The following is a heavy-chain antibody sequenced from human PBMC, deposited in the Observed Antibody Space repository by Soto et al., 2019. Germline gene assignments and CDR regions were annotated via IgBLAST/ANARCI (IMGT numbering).Heavy chain of an antibody. J-gene: IGHJ3*02. CDR3: ARHLLLYYYDSSGYYLRDAFDI. Sequence: GSLRLSCAASGFTFSSYAMSWIRQPPGKGLEWIGYIYYSGSTNYNPSLKSRVTISVDTSKNQFSLKLSSVTAADTAVYYCARHLLLYYYDSSGYYLRDAFDIWGQGTMVTVSS. CDR2: IYYSGST. CDR1: GFTFSSYA. D-gene: IGHD3-22*01. V-gene: IGHV4-59*08.